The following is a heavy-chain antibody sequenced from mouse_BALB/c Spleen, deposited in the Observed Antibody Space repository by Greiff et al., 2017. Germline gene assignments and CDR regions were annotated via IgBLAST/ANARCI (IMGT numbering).Heavy chain of an antibody. Sequence: QVQLKESGAELVRPGASVTLSCKASGYTFTDYEMHWVKQTPVHGLEWIGAIDPETGGTAYNQKFKGKATLTADKSSSTAYMELRSLTSEDSAVYYCTRRYYGSSYYAMDYWGQGTSVTVSS. J-gene: IGHJ4*01. V-gene: IGHV1-15*01. CDR3: TRRYYGSSYYAMDY. D-gene: IGHD1-1*01. CDR2: IDPETGGT. CDR1: GYTFTDYE.